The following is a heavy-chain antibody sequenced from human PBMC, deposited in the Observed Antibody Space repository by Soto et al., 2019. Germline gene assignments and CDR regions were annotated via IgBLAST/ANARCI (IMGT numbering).Heavy chain of an antibody. V-gene: IGHV3-48*03. Sequence: GGSLRLSCAGSGFTFRSSEMFWVRHAPGKGLEWVSKINYSGSNIYYSKSVKGRFTISRDNAKNSLYLQMNSLTDEDTAIYFCASEDLCGADCYFFEYWGPGTLVTVSS. J-gene: IGHJ4*02. CDR3: ASEDLCGADCYFFEY. D-gene: IGHD2-21*02. CDR1: GFTFRSSE. CDR2: INYSGSNI.